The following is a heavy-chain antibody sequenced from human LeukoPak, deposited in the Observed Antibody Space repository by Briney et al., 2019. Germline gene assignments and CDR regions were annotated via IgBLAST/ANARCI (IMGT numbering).Heavy chain of an antibody. V-gene: IGHV3-9*01. J-gene: IGHJ3*02. Sequence: GGSLRLSCAASGFTFDDYAMHWVRQAPGKGLEWVSGISWNSGSIGYAGSVKGRFTISRDNAKNSLYLQMNSLRAEDTALYYCAKDLRLGGEPTYAFDIWGQGTMVTVSS. CDR1: GFTFDDYA. D-gene: IGHD3-16*01. CDR3: AKDLRLGGEPTYAFDI. CDR2: ISWNSGSI.